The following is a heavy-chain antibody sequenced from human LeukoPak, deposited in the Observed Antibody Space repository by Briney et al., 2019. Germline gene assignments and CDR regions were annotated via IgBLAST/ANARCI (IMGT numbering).Heavy chain of an antibody. Sequence: GGSLRLSCAASGFTFSSYWMSWVRQAPGKGLEWVAKIKQDGSEKYYVDSVKGRFTISRDNAKNSLYLQMNSLRAEDTAVYYCARGNKNYDFWSGYYKKAFDIWGQGTMVTVSS. V-gene: IGHV3-7*01. D-gene: IGHD3-3*01. CDR3: ARGNKNYDFWSGYYKKAFDI. J-gene: IGHJ3*02. CDR1: GFTFSSYW. CDR2: IKQDGSEK.